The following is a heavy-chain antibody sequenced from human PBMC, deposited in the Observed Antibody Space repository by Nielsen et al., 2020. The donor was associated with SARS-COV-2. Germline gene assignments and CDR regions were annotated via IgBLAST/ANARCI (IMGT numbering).Heavy chain of an antibody. Sequence: ASVKVSCKASGYAFTSYYIHWVRQAPAQALEWMGTINPSISSTEYAQKFQGRVTMSRDTSTSTVYMDLSSLRFDDTAVYYCALWFGEALDGMDVWGQGATVTVSS. CDR1: GYAFTSYY. CDR2: INPSISST. D-gene: IGHD3-10*01. V-gene: IGHV1-46*01. J-gene: IGHJ6*02. CDR3: ALWFGEALDGMDV.